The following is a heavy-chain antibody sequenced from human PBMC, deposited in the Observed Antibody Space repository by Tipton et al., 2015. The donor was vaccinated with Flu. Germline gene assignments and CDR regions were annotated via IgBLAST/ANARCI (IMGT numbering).Heavy chain of an antibody. CDR1: GFTFSRYE. V-gene: IGHV3-48*03. CDR3: ARDDGSGSYYGIYNFYGMDV. D-gene: IGHD3-10*01. CDR2: ISRSGSTT. Sequence: SLRLSCAASGFTFSRYEMTWVRQAPGKGLEWISYISRSGSTTYYADSVKGRFTISRDNAKNSLSLQMYSLRAEDTATYYCARDDGSGSYYGIYNFYGMDVWGQGPTVTVSS. J-gene: IGHJ6*02.